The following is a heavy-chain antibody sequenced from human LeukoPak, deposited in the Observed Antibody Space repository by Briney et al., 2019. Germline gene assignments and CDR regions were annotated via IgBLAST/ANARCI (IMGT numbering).Heavy chain of an antibody. D-gene: IGHD3-10*01. CDR1: GYTFTSYD. Sequence: ASVKVSCKASGYTFTSYDINWVRQATGQGLEWMGWMNPNSDNTGYAQKFQGRVTMTRNTSISTTYMELSSLRSEDTAVYYCARDYYYGSGSYYRGGWFDPWGQGTLVTVSS. CDR2: MNPNSDNT. CDR3: ARDYYYGSGSYYRGGWFDP. J-gene: IGHJ5*02. V-gene: IGHV1-8*01.